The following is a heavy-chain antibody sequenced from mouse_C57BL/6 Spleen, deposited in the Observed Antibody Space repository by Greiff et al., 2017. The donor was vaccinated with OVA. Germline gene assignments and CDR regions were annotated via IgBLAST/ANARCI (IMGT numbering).Heavy chain of an antibody. J-gene: IGHJ1*03. CDR3: AREDYYGSSYDWYFDV. D-gene: IGHD1-1*01. V-gene: IGHV8-12*01. CDR1: GFSLSTSGMG. CDR2: IYWDDDK. Sequence: QVTLKVSGPGILQSSQTLSLTCSFSGFSLSTSGMGVSWIRQPSGKGLEWLAHIYWDDDKRYNPSLKSRLTISKDTSRNQVFLKITSVDTADTATYYCAREDYYGSSYDWYFDVWGTGTTVTVSS.